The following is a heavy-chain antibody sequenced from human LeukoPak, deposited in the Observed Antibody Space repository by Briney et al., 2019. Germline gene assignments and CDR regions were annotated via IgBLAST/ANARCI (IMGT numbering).Heavy chain of an antibody. Sequence: GGSLRLSRAASGFSLTGCAMHWVRQAPGKGLECVALMQYDGTEEYYADSVRGRFTISRDISKNTLYLQMNSLRPEDTALYYCTVEWGVASAYSVFDIWGQGTVVTVSS. J-gene: IGHJ3*02. CDR2: MQYDGTEE. D-gene: IGHD3-10*01. CDR1: GFSLTGCA. V-gene: IGHV3-30*02. CDR3: TVEWGVASAYSVFDI.